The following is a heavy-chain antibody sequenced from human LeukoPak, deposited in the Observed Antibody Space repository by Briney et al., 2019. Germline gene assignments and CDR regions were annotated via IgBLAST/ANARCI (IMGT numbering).Heavy chain of an antibody. D-gene: IGHD5-12*01. Sequence: SETLSLTCTVSGGSISSYYWSWIRQPPGKGLEWIADISYSGYTDYNPSLKSRVTISVDTSKNYFSLRLTSVTAADTAIYYCARRNPYSAYDSWGQGTLVTVSS. V-gene: IGHV4-59*08. CDR1: GGSISSYY. CDR2: ISYSGYT. J-gene: IGHJ4*02. CDR3: ARRNPYSAYDS.